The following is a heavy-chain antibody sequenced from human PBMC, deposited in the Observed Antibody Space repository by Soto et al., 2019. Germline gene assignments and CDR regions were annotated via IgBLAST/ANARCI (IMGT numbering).Heavy chain of an antibody. CDR1: GFMVSDYA. V-gene: IGHV3-23*01. D-gene: IGHD3-16*01. CDR2: LLRPGRST. Sequence: GGSLVLSCSSSGFMVSDYAMTWACHAPGKELEWVSGLLRPGRSTYYADSVKGRFTISGDTSANTVYLQMDSLRAEDTAVYYCAKDAIANDGIWLMDSWGQGTVVTVSS. CDR3: AKDAIANDGIWLMDS. J-gene: IGHJ5*02.